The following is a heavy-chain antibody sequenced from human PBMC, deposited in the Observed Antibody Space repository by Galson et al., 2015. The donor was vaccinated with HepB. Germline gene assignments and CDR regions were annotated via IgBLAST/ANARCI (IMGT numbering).Heavy chain of an antibody. J-gene: IGHJ3*02. CDR3: AGGYYYDSSGYYKPRGAFDI. CDR1: GYSFTSYW. D-gene: IGHD3-22*01. V-gene: IGHV5-10-1*01. Sequence: QSGAEVKKPGESLRISCKGSGYSFTSYWISWVRQMPGKGLEWMGRIDPSDSYTNYSPSFQGHVTISADKSISTAYLQWSSLKASDTAMYYCAGGYYYDSSGYYKPRGAFDIWGQGTMVTVSS. CDR2: IDPSDSYT.